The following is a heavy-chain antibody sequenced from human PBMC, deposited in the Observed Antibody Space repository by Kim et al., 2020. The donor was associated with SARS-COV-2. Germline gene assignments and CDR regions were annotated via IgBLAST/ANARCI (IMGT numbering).Heavy chain of an antibody. V-gene: IGHV3-9*01. J-gene: IGHJ6*02. Sequence: GYADSGKSRFTLSRNNAKNSLYLQMNSLRAADTALYYWATDWDHYYYGMDVWGQGTTVTVSS. D-gene: IGHD3-9*01. CDR3: ATDWDHYYYGMDV.